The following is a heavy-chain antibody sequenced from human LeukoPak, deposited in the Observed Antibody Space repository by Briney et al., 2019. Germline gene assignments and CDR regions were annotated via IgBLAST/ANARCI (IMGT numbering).Heavy chain of an antibody. J-gene: IGHJ6*03. CDR2: IRYDGSNK. CDR3: AKLPSTYSNYYYYMDV. CDR1: GFTFSSYG. Sequence: GGSLRLSCAASGFTFSSYGMHWVRQAPGKRLEWVAFIRYDGSNKYYADSVKGRFTISRDNSKNTLYLQMNSLRAEDTAVYYCAKLPSTYSNYYYYMDVWGKGTTVTVSS. D-gene: IGHD4-11*01. V-gene: IGHV3-30*02.